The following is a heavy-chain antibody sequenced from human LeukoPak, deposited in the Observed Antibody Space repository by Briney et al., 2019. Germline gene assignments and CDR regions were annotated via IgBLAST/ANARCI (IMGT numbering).Heavy chain of an antibody. CDR3: ATYIVGAYNWCDP. V-gene: IGHV4-59*01. CDR2: IHDSGST. D-gene: IGHD1-26*01. J-gene: IGHJ5*02. Sequence: SETLSLTCAVSGGSTSSYYWSWIRQPPGKGLEWIGYIHDSGSTNYNPSLNNRVTFSLDTSKNQFFLKLSSVTAADTAVYYCATYIVGAYNWCDPWGQGTLVIVSS. CDR1: GGSTSSYY.